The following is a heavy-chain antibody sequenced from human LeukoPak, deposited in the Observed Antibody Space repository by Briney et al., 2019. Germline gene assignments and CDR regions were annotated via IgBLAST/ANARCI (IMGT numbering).Heavy chain of an antibody. J-gene: IGHJ4*02. V-gene: IGHV3-7*03. CDR3: ARHGDFCFDN. CDR1: GFTFSHYW. CDR2: INPDGSEK. D-gene: IGHD4-17*01. Sequence: GGSLRLSCVVSGFTFSHYWMNWVRQAPGKGLEYVAYINPDGSEKNCVDSVKGRFSISRDNAQNTLFLQMNSLRAEDTALYYCARHGDFCFDNWGQGTPVTVS.